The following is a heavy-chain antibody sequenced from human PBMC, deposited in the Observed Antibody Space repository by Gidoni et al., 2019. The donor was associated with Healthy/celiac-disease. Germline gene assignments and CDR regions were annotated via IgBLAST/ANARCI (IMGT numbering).Heavy chain of an antibody. CDR3: ARVEMATSRGRSGVRQLTRKYYFDY. V-gene: IGHV1-8*01. CDR2: MNPNSGNT. CDR1: GYTFPSYD. J-gene: IGHJ4*02. D-gene: IGHD5-12*01. Sequence: QVQLVQSGAEVKKPGASAKVSCKASGYTFPSYDINWVRQATGQGLEWMGWMNPNSGNTGYAQKFQGRVTMTRNTSISTAYMELSSLRSEDTAVYYCARVEMATSRGRSGVRQLTRKYYFDYWGQGTLVTVSS.